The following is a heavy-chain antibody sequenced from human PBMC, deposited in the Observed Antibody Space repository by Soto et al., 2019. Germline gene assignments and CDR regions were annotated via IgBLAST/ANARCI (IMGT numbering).Heavy chain of an antibody. CDR3: ARDYYDSSGYYYTGGMDV. V-gene: IGHV3-30*04. CDR2: ITYDGSNK. D-gene: IGHD3-22*01. Sequence: PGGSLRQSVAAGRSAVSSDPMSLVRHAPAKGLEWVAVITYDGSNKYYADSVKGRFTISRDNSKNTLYLQMNSLRAEDTAVYYCARDYYDSSGYYYTGGMDVWGHGTTVIVSS. CDR1: RSAVSSDP. J-gene: IGHJ6*02.